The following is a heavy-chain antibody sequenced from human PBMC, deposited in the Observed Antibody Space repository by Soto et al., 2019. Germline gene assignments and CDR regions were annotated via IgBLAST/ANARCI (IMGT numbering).Heavy chain of an antibody. J-gene: IGHJ5*02. CDR2: IFPGDSDT. CDR3: ATQIGLHGVSRYFEP. V-gene: IGHV5-51*01. CDR1: GYSFNNYW. Sequence: GESLKISCKGSGYSFNNYWIAWVRQMPGKGLEWMGIIFPGDSDTVYSPSFQGQVTISVDKSIGTAYLQWSGLKASDTAMYYCATQIGLHGVSRYFEPWGPGTLVTVSS. D-gene: IGHD3-9*01.